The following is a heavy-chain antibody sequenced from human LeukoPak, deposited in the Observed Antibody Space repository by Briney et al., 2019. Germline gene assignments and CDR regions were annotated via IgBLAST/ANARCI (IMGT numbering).Heavy chain of an antibody. CDR2: INHSGST. D-gene: IGHD1-1*01. J-gene: IGHJ4*02. Sequence: PETLSLTCAVYGGSFSGYYWSWIRQPPGEGLEWIGEINHSGSTNYNPSLKSRVTISVDTSKNQFSLKLNSVTAADTAVYFCARRTYSAAYWKHFDYWGQGTLVTVSS. V-gene: IGHV4-34*01. CDR1: GGSFSGYY. CDR3: ARRTYSAAYWKHFDY.